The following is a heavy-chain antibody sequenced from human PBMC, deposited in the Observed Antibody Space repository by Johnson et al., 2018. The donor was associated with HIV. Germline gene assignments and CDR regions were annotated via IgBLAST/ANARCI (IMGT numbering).Heavy chain of an antibody. J-gene: IGHJ3*02. D-gene: IGHD5/OR15-5a*01. CDR2: IYSGGST. Sequence: VQLVESGGALVKPGGSLRLSCEASGFTVSSNYMNWVRQAPGKGLEWVSVIYSGGSTYYADSVKGRFTISRDNSKNTLHLQMNSLRGEDTAVYYCARLSKGGFDAFDIWGQGTMVTVSS. V-gene: IGHV3-66*01. CDR3: ARLSKGGFDAFDI. CDR1: GFTVSSNY.